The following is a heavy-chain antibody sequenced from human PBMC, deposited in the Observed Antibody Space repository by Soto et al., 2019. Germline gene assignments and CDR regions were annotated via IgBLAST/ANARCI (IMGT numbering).Heavy chain of an antibody. V-gene: IGHV3-23*01. CDR2: TSGGEDRT. J-gene: IGHJ4*01. D-gene: IGHD3-16*01. CDR3: GQSCLGR. Sequence: PGGSLRLSCAASGFSLRDRALSWVRQAAGGGLEWVSGTSGGEDRTNYADFVRGRFINSKDRAKNTLYLDMSGLRGDDTAVYFCGQSCLGRWGQGTLVIVSS. CDR1: GFSLRDRA.